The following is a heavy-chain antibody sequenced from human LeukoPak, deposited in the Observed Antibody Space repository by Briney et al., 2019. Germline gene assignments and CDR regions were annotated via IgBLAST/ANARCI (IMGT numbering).Heavy chain of an antibody. CDR3: AKERAGYTNPYYFDY. Sequence: GGSLRLSCAVSGITLSNYGMSWVRQAPGKGLEWISYIRSGGSTIYYADSVKGRFTISRDSAKNSLYLQMNSLRAEDTAVYYCAKERAGYTNPYYFDYWGQGTLVTVSS. D-gene: IGHD3-16*02. V-gene: IGHV3-11*01. CDR1: GITLSNYG. CDR2: IRSGGSTI. J-gene: IGHJ4*02.